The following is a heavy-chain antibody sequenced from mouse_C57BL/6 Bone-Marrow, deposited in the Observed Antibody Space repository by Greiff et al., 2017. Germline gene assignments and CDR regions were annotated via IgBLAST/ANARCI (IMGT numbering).Heavy chain of an antibody. V-gene: IGHV5-17*01. CDR3: ARRGDSNYLYYAMDY. D-gene: IGHD2-5*01. CDR1: GFTFSDYG. Sequence: EVKLMESGGGLVKPGGSLKLSCAASGFTFSDYGMHWVRQAPEKGLEWVAYISSGSSTIYYADTVKGRFTISRDNAKNTLFLQMTSLRSEDTAMYYCARRGDSNYLYYAMDYWGQGTSVTVST. J-gene: IGHJ4*01. CDR2: ISSGSSTI.